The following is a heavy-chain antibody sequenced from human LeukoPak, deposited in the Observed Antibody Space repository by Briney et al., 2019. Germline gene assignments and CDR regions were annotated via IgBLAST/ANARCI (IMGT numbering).Heavy chain of an antibody. CDR2: IYYSGST. CDR1: GGSISSSSYY. J-gene: IGHJ4*02. D-gene: IGHD4-17*01. Sequence: PSETLSLTCTVSGGSISSSSYYWGWIRQPPGKGLEWIGSIYYSGSTYYNPSLKSRVTISVDTSKNQFSLKLSSVTAADTAVYYCATPDYGDYVVDYWGQGTLVTVSS. CDR3: ATPDYGDYVVDY. V-gene: IGHV4-39*01.